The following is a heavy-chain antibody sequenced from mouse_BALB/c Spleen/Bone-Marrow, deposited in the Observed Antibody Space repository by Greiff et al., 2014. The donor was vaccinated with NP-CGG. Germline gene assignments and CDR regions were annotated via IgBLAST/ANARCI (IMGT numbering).Heavy chain of an antibody. J-gene: IGHJ3*01. V-gene: IGHV2-9*02. D-gene: IGHD3-1*01. CDR3: ARGGYSFAY. CDR2: IWAGGST. CDR1: GFSLTSYG. Sequence: VKVVESGPGLVAPSQSLSTTCTVSGFSLTSYGVHWVRQPPGKGLEWLGVIWAGGSTNYNSALMSRLSISKDNSKSQVFLKMNSLQTDDTAMYYCARGGYSFAYWGQGTLVTVSA.